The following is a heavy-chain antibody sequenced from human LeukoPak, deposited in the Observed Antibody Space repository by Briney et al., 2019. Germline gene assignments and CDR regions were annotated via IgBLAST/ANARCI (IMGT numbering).Heavy chain of an antibody. CDR1: GYIFTGYY. CDR2: INPNSGDT. CDR3: ARVRYRLAETYIDF. J-gene: IGHJ4*02. Sequence: ASVKVSCKASGYIFTGYYMHWVRQAPGQGLEWMGWINPNSGDTNYAQKFQGRVTMTRDTSISTAYMELSRLRSDDTAVYYCARVRYRLAETYIDFWGQGTLVTVSS. V-gene: IGHV1-2*02. D-gene: IGHD3-16*01.